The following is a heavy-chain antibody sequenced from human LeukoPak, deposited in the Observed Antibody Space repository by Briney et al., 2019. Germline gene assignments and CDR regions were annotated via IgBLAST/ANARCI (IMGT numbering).Heavy chain of an antibody. CDR2: IYPGDSDT. D-gene: IGHD6-13*01. CDR1: GYIFTSYW. Sequence: GESLQISCKGSGYIFTSYWLGWVRPVPGKGLEWMGIIYPGDSDTRYSPSFQGQVTISADKSISTAYLQWSSLKASDTAMYYCARQIAAAGTDDWFDPWGQGTLVTVSS. CDR3: ARQIAAAGTDDWFDP. J-gene: IGHJ5*02. V-gene: IGHV5-51*01.